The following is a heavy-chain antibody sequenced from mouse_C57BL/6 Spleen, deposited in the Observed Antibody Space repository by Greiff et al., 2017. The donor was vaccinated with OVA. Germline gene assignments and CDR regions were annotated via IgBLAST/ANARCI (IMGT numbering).Heavy chain of an antibody. CDR3: ARDRDYYGSSYYYFDY. D-gene: IGHD1-1*01. CDR2: ISDGGSYT. J-gene: IGHJ2*01. V-gene: IGHV5-4*01. Sequence: VKLVESGGGLVKPGGSLKLSCAASGFTFSSYAMSWVRQTPEKRLEWVATISDGGSYTYSPDNVKGRFTISRDNAKNNRYLQMSHLKSEDTAMYYCARDRDYYGSSYYYFDYWGQGTTLTVSS. CDR1: GFTFSSYA.